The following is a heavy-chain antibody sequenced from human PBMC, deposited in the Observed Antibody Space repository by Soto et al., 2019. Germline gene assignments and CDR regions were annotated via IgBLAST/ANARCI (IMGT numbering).Heavy chain of an antibody. D-gene: IGHD6-19*01. CDR1: GFTFSDYA. Sequence: VQVVESGGGVVQPGRSLRLSCAASGFTFSDYAMHWVRQAPGKGLEWVAVVSHDGRNTHYADSVKGRFTISRDSSKKTVSLEMTSLRAEDTAVYYCAKGGRQWLVTSDFNYWGQGALVTVSS. CDR2: VSHDGRNT. CDR3: AKGGRQWLVTSDFNY. V-gene: IGHV3-30*18. J-gene: IGHJ4*02.